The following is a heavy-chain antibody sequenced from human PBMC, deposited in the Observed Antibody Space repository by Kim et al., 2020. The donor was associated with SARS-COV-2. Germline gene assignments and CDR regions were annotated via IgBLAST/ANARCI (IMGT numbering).Heavy chain of an antibody. CDR3: ARSHYDSSGYYFTTLDV. D-gene: IGHD3-22*01. J-gene: IGHJ6*02. CDR2: INTYNGNT. Sequence: ASVKVSCKASGYTFTSYTISWVRQAPGQGLEWMGWINTYNGNTNYAQKLQGRVTMTTDTSTSTAYMELRSLRSDDTAVYHCARSHYDSSGYYFTTLDVWGQGTTVTVSS. V-gene: IGHV1-18*04. CDR1: GYTFTSYT.